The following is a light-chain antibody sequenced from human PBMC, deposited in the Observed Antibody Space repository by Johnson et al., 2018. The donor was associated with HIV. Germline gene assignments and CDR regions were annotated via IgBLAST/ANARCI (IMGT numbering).Light chain of an antibody. CDR1: SSNIGNNY. J-gene: IGLJ1*01. V-gene: IGLV1-51*02. CDR3: GAWDNSLSGGLFC. Sequence: QAVLTQPPSVSAAPGQKVTISCSGSSSNIGNNYVSWYQQLPGTAPKLLIYENNKRPSGIPDRFSGSKSGTSATLGITGLQTGDEADYYYGAWDNSLSGGLFCFGTGTKVTVL. CDR2: ENN.